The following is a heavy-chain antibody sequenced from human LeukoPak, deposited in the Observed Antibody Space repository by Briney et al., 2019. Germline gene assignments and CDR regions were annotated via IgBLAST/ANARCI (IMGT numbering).Heavy chain of an antibody. D-gene: IGHD2-15*01. CDR3: ARGIWVAF. J-gene: IGHJ4*02. V-gene: IGHV3-7*01. CDR2: IKQDGSEK. CDR1: GFTFTNYW. Sequence: GGSLRLSCAASGFTFTNYWMGWVRQAPGKGLEWVANIKQDGSEKYYVDSVKGRFTISRDNTKNSVYLQMNSLRVEDTALYYCARGIWVAFRGQGALVTVSS.